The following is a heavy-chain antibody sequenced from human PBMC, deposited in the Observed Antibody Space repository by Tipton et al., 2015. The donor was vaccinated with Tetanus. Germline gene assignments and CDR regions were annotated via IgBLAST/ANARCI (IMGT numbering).Heavy chain of an antibody. CDR3: TTTAVGVPLDP. D-gene: IGHD6-13*01. V-gene: IGHV4-39*01. Sequence: TLSLTCTVSGASISTTSYYWGWVRQPPGKGLECIGSVYYGGTPYYNPSLKSRVTMSVDTSKNQLSLSLRSVTAADTAVYYCTTTAVGVPLDPWGLGTLVTVSS. CDR1: GASISTTSYY. CDR2: VYYGGTP. J-gene: IGHJ5*02.